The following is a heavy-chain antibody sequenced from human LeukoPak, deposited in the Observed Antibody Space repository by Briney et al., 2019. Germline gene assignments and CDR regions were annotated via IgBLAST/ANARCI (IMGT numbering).Heavy chain of an antibody. D-gene: IGHD1/OR15-1a*01. CDR1: GCSFTTHW. Sequence: GESLKISCQASGCSFTTHWLAWVRQMPGKGLEWMGIIYPGDSDTIYSPSFQGQVTISADKSINTAYLQWSSLKASDTAMYFCATSESQTKFDYWGQGTQVIVSS. CDR2: IYPGDSDT. CDR3: ATSESQTKFDY. J-gene: IGHJ4*02. V-gene: IGHV5-51*01.